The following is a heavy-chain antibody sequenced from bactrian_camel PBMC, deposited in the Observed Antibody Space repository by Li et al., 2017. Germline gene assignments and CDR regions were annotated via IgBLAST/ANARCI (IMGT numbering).Heavy chain of an antibody. D-gene: IGHD1*01. J-gene: IGHJ6*01. Sequence: HVQLVESGGGSVQAGGSLRLTCVASAEARYMAWFRQTPGSEREGVAAMDQAGLATYSDSVKGRFTISQDNAKNTVYLQMNSLKPEDTAMYYCGAHYPGFDYPRECDLDFPYSGRGTQVTV. CDR3: GAHYPGFDYPRECDLDFPY. CDR2: MDQAGLA. CDR1: AEARYM. V-gene: IGHV3S53*01.